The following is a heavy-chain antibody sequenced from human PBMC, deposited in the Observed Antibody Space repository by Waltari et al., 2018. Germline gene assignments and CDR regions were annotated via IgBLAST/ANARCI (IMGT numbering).Heavy chain of an antibody. Sequence: QVQLVESGGDVVQPGRSLRLSCAASGFTFRSFGMQWVRQAPGKGLEWVAVISYDGSDKYYADSVKGRFTISRDNPKNTLFLQMNSLRLEDTAVYYCAKELIMNYFDLWGQGTLVTVSS. CDR3: AKELIMNYFDL. CDR2: ISYDGSDK. J-gene: IGHJ4*02. CDR1: GFTFRSFG. V-gene: IGHV3-30*18.